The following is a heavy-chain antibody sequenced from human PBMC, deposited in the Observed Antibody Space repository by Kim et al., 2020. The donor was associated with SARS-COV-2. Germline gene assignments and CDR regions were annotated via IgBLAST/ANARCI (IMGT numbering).Heavy chain of an antibody. V-gene: IGHV3-30*04. J-gene: IGHJ4*02. Sequence: GGSLRLSCAASGFTFSSYAMHWVRQAPGKGLEWVAVISYDGSNKYYADSVKGRFTISRDNSKNTLYLQMNSLRAEDTAVYYCARLGRSGIAASDYWGQGT. D-gene: IGHD6-13*01. CDR3: ARLGRSGIAASDY. CDR1: GFTFSSYA. CDR2: ISYDGSNK.